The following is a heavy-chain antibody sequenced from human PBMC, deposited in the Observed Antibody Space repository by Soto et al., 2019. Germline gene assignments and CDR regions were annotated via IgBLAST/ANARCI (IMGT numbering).Heavy chain of an antibody. Sequence: QVQLQESGPGLVKPSETLSLTCTISGGPMNNYYCSWFRQPRGQGLEWIGYMGYNGFTRYNPSLRSRVAISLDTAKNQFSLTLSSVTGADTALYYCARQGFGELHGLVDVWGQGITVTVSS. CDR1: GGPMNNYY. CDR2: MGYNGFT. V-gene: IGHV4-59*08. CDR3: ARQGFGELHGLVDV. J-gene: IGHJ6*02. D-gene: IGHD3-10*01.